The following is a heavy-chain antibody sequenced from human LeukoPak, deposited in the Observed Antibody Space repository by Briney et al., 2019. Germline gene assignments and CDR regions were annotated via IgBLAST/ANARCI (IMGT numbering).Heavy chain of an antibody. CDR1: GYTLTELS. D-gene: IGHD2-15*01. J-gene: IGHJ5*02. CDR3: ATVTFNCSGGSCYSGAHNWFDP. CDR2: FDPEDGET. V-gene: IGHV1-24*01. Sequence: ASVKVSCKVSGYTLTELSMHWVRQAPGKGLEWMGGFDPEDGETSYAQKFQGRVTMTEDTSTDTAYMELSSLRSEDTAVYYCATVTFNCSGGSCYSGAHNWFDPWGQGTLVIVSS.